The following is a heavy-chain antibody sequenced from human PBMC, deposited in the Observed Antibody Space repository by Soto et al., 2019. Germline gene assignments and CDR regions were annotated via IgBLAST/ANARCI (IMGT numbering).Heavy chain of an antibody. CDR2: IYYSGST. J-gene: IGHJ4*02. V-gene: IGHV4-59*01. CDR1: GGSISSYY. Sequence: QVQLQESGPGLVKPSETLSLTCTVSGGSISSYYWSWIRQPPGKGLEWIGYIYYSGSTNYNPSLKSRATISVDTTKNPFSLTLSSVTAADTAVYYWARRRRPDYGGQGTLVTVSS. CDR3: ARRRRPDY.